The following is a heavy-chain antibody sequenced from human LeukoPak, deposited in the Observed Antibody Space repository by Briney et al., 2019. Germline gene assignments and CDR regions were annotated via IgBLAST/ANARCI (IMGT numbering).Heavy chain of an antibody. D-gene: IGHD4-11*01. CDR3: ARVGYSRDWADLEYFAY. V-gene: IGHV4-4*07. CDR2: MYTTGST. CDR1: GGSLSSYY. Sequence: SETLSLTCTVPGGSLSSYYWSWIRQPAGKGLQWIGRMYTTGSTNYNPSLQSRITMSIDKSKNQFSLKLTSVTAADTAVYYCARVGYSRDWADLEYFAYWRPGTLVTVSS. J-gene: IGHJ4*02.